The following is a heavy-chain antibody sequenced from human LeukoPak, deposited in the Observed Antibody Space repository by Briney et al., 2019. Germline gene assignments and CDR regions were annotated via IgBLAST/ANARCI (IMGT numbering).Heavy chain of an antibody. CDR1: GDSLNNSNYF. D-gene: IGHD6-6*01. CDR3: ARRRVAARPIDY. V-gene: IGHV4-39*01. J-gene: IGHJ4*02. CDR2: IHYTGNA. Sequence: SETLSLTCTVSGDSLNNSNYFWGWIRQPPGKGLEWIATIHYTGNAYYNPSLTSRLTISVDMSRNQFSLKLTSVTAADTAVYYCARRRVAARPIDYWGQGTLVTVSS.